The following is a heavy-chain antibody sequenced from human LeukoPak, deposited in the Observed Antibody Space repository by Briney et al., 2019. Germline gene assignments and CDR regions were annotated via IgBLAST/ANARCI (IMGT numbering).Heavy chain of an antibody. CDR3: ARDSRGRFGGNYFDY. V-gene: IGHV3-48*03. CDR2: ITGSGSTI. D-gene: IGHD3-10*01. CDR1: GFTFSFYD. J-gene: IGHJ4*02. Sequence: PGGSLRLSCGASGFTFSFYDMNWVRQAPGMGLEWVSYITGSGSTIYYADSVKGRFTISRDNAKNSLYLQVNSLRAEDTAVYYCARDSRGRFGGNYFDYWGQGTLVTVSS.